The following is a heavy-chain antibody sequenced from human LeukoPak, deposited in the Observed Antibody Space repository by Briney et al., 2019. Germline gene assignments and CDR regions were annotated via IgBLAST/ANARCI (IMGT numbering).Heavy chain of an antibody. CDR3: TSLSTYYYYLN. V-gene: IGHV3-73*01. CDR2: IRSKANSYAT. J-gene: IGHJ4*02. CDR1: GFTFSGSA. D-gene: IGHD3-10*01. Sequence: GGSLRLSCAASGFTFSGSAMHWVRQAPGKGLEWVGRIRSKANSYATAYAASVKGRFTISRDDSKNTAYLQMNSLKTEDTAVYYCTSLSTYYYYLNWGQGTLVTVSS.